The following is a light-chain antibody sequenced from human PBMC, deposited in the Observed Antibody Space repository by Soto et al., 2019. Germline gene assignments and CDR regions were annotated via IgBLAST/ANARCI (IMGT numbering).Light chain of an antibody. V-gene: IGKV3-15*01. J-gene: IGKJ5*01. CDR2: HAI. Sequence: EVVMTQSPATLSVSPGERATLSSRASQSISGNLAWYQQKPGQAPRLLIYHAIARATGIPTRFSGSGSGTEFTLTISSLQSEDFAVYYCQQYNNWPPITFGQGTRLEIK. CDR1: QSISGN. CDR3: QQYNNWPPIT.